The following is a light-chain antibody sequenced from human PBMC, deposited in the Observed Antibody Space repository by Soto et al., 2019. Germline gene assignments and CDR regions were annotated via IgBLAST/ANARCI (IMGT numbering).Light chain of an antibody. J-gene: IGKJ1*01. Sequence: IVLTQSPCTLSLSPVERATLSFRSSQSVTSSLLAWYQQKPGQAPRLLIYGASSRATGIPDRFSGSGSGTDFTLTISRLEPEDFAVYYCQQYGSSLVAFGQGTKVDIK. CDR2: GAS. CDR1: QSVTSSL. V-gene: IGKV3-20*01. CDR3: QQYGSSLVA.